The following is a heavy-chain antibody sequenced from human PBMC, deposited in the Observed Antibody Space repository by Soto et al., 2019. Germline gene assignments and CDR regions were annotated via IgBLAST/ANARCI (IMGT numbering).Heavy chain of an antibody. J-gene: IGHJ4*02. D-gene: IGHD6-19*01. V-gene: IGHV1-8*01. CDR3: ARELSSGWFTN. CDR2: MNPNSGNT. Sequence: QVQLVQSGAEVKKPGASVKVSCKASGYTFTSYDINWGRQGTGQGLEWMGWMNPNSGNTGYTQKCQGRVTMTSNTSISTAYMELSSLRSEDTAVYYGARELSSGWFTNWGQGTLVTVSS. CDR1: GYTFTSYD.